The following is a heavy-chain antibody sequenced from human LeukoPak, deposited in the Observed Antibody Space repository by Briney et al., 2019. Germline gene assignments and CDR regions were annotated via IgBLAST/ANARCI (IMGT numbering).Heavy chain of an antibody. CDR1: GFTFSSYW. CDR2: IKQDGSEK. CDR3: ARDRNGIWFGELSQAFFDH. D-gene: IGHD3-10*01. Sequence: PGRSLRLSCAASGFTFSSYWMSWVRQAPGKGLEWVANIKQDGSEKYYVDSVKGRFTISRDNAKDSLYLQMNSLRAEDTAVYYCARDRNGIWFGELSQAFFDHWGQGTLVTVSS. V-gene: IGHV3-7*03. J-gene: IGHJ4*02.